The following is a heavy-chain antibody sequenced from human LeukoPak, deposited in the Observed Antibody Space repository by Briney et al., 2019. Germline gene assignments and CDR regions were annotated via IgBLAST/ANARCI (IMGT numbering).Heavy chain of an antibody. J-gene: IGHJ4*02. V-gene: IGHV3-15*01. CDR2: IKSKTDGRTT. Sequence: GGSLRLSCAASGFTFSNAWMSWVRQAPGKGLEWVGRIKSKTDGRTTDYAAPVKGSFTIPREDSKNTLYLQMNSLKTEDTAVYYCTTGQITIFGVVSDYWGQGTLVTVSS. CDR1: GFTFSNAW. D-gene: IGHD3-3*01. CDR3: TTGQITIFGVVSDY.